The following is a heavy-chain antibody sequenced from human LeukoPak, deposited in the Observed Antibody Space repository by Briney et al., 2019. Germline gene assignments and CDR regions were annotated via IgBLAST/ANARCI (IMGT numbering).Heavy chain of an antibody. CDR2: ISAYNGDT. D-gene: IGHD6-19*01. J-gene: IGHJ3*02. V-gene: IGHV1-18*01. Sequence: ASVKVSCKASGYTFTRYGITWVRQAPGQGLEWMGWISAYNGDTNYAQKLQGRVTMTTDRSTSTVYMELGSLRSDDTAVYYCARDRRDSSGWYYDSFDIWGQGTMVTVSS. CDR1: GYTFTRYG. CDR3: ARDRRDSSGWYYDSFDI.